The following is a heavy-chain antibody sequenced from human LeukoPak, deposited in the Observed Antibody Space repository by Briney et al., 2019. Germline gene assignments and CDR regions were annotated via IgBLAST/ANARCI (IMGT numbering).Heavy chain of an antibody. V-gene: IGHV3-23*01. D-gene: IGHD3-9*01. CDR3: AKFYDILTAYFDF. CDR1: GLTFSSYA. CDR2: ISGGGGST. Sequence: GGSLRLSCAASGLTFSSYAMSWVRQSPGKGLEWVSAISGGGGSTYYAYYTDSVRGRFTISRDNSKNTLYLQMNSLRAEDTAVYYCAKFYDILTAYFDFWGQGTLVTVSS. J-gene: IGHJ4*02.